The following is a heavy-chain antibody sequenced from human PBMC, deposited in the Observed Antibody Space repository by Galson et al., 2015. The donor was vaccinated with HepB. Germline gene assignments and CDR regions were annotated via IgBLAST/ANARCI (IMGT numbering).Heavy chain of an antibody. CDR1: GDSVSSNSAA. CDR3: ARGWELLHDWFGP. Sequence: CAISGDSVSSNSAAWNWIRRSPSRGLEWLGRTYYRSKWYSDYAVSVKSRISINADTSKNQFSLHLNSVTPEDTAVYYCARGWELLHDWFGPWGQGTLVTVSS. CDR2: TYYRSKWYS. J-gene: IGHJ5*02. D-gene: IGHD1-26*01. V-gene: IGHV6-1*01.